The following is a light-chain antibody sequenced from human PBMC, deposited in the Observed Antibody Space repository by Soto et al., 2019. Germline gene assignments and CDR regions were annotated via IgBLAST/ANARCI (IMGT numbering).Light chain of an antibody. Sequence: DIQRDRHPSSTSAAVGETVPITCRASQDISHYLNWYQQKPGKALKLLIYDASNLHPGVPSRFRGSGSGTEFSFNITSLQPEDVATYYCQQYDDLPITFGQGTRLAIK. V-gene: IGKV1-33*01. CDR3: QQYDDLPIT. CDR1: QDISHY. CDR2: DAS. J-gene: IGKJ5*01.